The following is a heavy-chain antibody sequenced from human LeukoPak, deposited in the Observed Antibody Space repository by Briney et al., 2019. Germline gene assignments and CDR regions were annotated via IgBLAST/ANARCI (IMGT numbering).Heavy chain of an antibody. V-gene: IGHV3-66*01. CDR3: ARVIWSAGKYYFDY. D-gene: IGHD3-16*01. CDR2: ICSGGST. J-gene: IGHJ4*02. Sequence: GGSLRLSCAASGFSVSNNYMSWVRQAPGKGLEWVSVICSGGSTYCTDSVKDRFTISRDNSKNTLYLQVNSLRAEDTAVYYCARVIWSAGKYYFDYWGQGTLVTVSS. CDR1: GFSVSNNY.